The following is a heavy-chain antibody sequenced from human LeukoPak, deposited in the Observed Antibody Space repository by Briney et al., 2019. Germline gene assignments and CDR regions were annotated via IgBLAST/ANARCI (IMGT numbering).Heavy chain of an antibody. CDR1: GGSFSGYY. J-gene: IGHJ4*02. Sequence: SETLSLTCSVYGGSFSGYYWSWIRQPPGKGLEWIGEINHSGSTNYNPSLKSRVTISVDTSKNQFSLKLSSVTAADTAVYYCARSYYYGSGKGEADYWGQGTLVTVSS. CDR2: INHSGST. V-gene: IGHV4-34*01. CDR3: ARSYYYGSGKGEADY. D-gene: IGHD3-10*01.